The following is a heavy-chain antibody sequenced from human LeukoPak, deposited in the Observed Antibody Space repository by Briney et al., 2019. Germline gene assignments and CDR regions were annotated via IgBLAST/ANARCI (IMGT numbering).Heavy chain of an antibody. CDR2: IKEDGSER. J-gene: IGHJ6*02. CDR1: AFIFSGHW. CDR3: ARDRVYYYYYGMDV. D-gene: IGHD6-13*01. Sequence: GGSLRLSCEGSAFIFSGHWMNWVRQTPGKGLERVASIKEDGSERQYVDSVKGRFSISRDNTKGSLFLQLNSLRAEDTAVYYCARDRVYYYYYGMDVWGQGTTVTVSS. V-gene: IGHV3-7*03.